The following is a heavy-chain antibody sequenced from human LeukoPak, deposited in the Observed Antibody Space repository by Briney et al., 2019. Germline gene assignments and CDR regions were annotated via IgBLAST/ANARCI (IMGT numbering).Heavy chain of an antibody. V-gene: IGHV4-4*07. CDR2: IYTSGST. D-gene: IGHD3-22*01. Sequence: SETLSLTCTVSGGSISSYYWGWIRQPAGKGLEWIGRIYTSGSTNYNPSPKSRVTMSVDTSKNQFSLKLSSVTAADTAVYYCASHMRGSGYNAAFDYWGQGTLVTVSS. CDR1: GGSISSYY. CDR3: ASHMRGSGYNAAFDY. J-gene: IGHJ4*02.